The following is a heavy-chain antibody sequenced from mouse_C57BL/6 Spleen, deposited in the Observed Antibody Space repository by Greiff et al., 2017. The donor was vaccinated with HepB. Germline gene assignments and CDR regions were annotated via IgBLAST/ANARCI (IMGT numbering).Heavy chain of an antibody. Sequence: EVQLQQSGPELVKPGASVKISCKASGYTFTDYYMNWVKQSHGKSLEWIGDINPNNGGTSYNQKFKGKATLTSDKSSSTAYMEHRSLTSEDSAVYYCARPNYYGSSYEDYWGQGTTLTVSS. J-gene: IGHJ2*01. V-gene: IGHV1-26*01. CDR3: ARPNYYGSSYEDY. CDR2: INPNNGGT. CDR1: GYTFTDYY. D-gene: IGHD1-1*01.